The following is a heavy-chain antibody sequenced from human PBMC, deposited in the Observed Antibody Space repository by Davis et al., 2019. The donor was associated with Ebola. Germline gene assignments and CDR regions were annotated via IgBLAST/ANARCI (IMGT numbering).Heavy chain of an antibody. J-gene: IGHJ6*02. Sequence: ASVKVSCKASGYTFTSYGISWVRQAPGQGLEWMGIINPSGGSTSYAQKFQGRVTMTRDTSTSPVYMELTSLRSEDTAVYYCAGGARVSGSYYAPYYYYGMDVWGQGTTVTVSS. CDR3: AGGARVSGSYYAPYYYYGMDV. V-gene: IGHV1-46*01. D-gene: IGHD3-10*01. CDR1: GYTFTSYG. CDR2: INPSGGST.